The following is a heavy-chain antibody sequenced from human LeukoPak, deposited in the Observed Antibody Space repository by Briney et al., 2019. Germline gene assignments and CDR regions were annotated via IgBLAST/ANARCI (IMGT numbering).Heavy chain of an antibody. CDR3: ARASWLVKSSYYFDY. CDR2: INHSGGT. CDR1: GGSFSGYY. D-gene: IGHD6-19*01. V-gene: IGHV4-34*01. Sequence: SETLSLTCAVYGGSFSGYYWSWIRQPPGKGLEWIGEINHSGGTNYNPSLKSRVTISVDTSKNQFSLKLSSVTAADTAVYYCARASWLVKSSYYFDYWGQGTLVTVSS. J-gene: IGHJ4*02.